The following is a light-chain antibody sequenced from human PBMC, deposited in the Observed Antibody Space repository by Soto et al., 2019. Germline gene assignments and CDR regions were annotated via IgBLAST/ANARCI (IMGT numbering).Light chain of an antibody. Sequence: QSALTQPASVSGSPGQSITISCTGTSSDVGGYNYVSWYQQHPGKAPKLMIYDVSNRPSGVSNRFSGSKSGNTASLTISGLQAEDEADYYCISYTSSSTLVVFGGGTKLTV. CDR1: SSDVGGYNY. CDR3: ISYTSSSTLVV. J-gene: IGLJ2*01. CDR2: DVS. V-gene: IGLV2-14*01.